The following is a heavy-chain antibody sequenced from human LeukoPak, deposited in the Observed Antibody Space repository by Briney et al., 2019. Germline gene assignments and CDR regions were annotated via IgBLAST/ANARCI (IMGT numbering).Heavy chain of an antibody. D-gene: IGHD3-3*01. CDR3: ARVPGFGVVTDFDY. CDR1: GGSISSGGYS. Sequence: RPSQTLSLTCAVSGGSISSGGYSWSWIRQPPGKGLEWIGYIYHSGSTYYNPSLKSRVTISVDRSKNQFSLKLSSVTAADTAVYYCARVPGFGVVTDFDYWGQGTLVTVSS. J-gene: IGHJ4*02. CDR2: IYHSGST. V-gene: IGHV4-30-2*01.